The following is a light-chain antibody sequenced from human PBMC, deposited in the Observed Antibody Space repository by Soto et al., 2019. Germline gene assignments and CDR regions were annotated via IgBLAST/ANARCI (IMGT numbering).Light chain of an antibody. Sequence: QSVLTQPASVSGTPGQSITISCTGTSSDVGGFNFVSWYQQPPGKAPKLMIYDVSHRPSGVSDRVSGSKSGNTASLTISGLQAEDEGDYYCSSYTTSRTIVFGTGTKLTVL. J-gene: IGLJ1*01. CDR1: SSDVGGFNF. CDR3: SSYTTSRTIV. CDR2: DVS. V-gene: IGLV2-14*01.